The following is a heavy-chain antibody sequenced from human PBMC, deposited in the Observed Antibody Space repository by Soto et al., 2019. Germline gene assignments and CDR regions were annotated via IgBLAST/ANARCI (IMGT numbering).Heavy chain of an antibody. CDR2: IWYDGSNK. J-gene: IGHJ4*02. V-gene: IGHV3-33*01. CDR1: GFTFSSYG. Sequence: QVQLAESGGGVVQPGRSLRLSCAASGFTFSSYGMHWVRQAPGKGLEWVAVIWYDGSNKYYADSVKGRFTISRDNTKNTLYLQMNSLRAEDTAVYYCARAYMTDYGDYGCDYWGQGTLVTVSS. CDR3: ARAYMTDYGDYGCDY. D-gene: IGHD4-17*01.